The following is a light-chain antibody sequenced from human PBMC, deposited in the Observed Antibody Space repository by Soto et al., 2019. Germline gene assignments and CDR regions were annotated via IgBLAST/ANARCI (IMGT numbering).Light chain of an antibody. V-gene: IGLV1-40*01. CDR1: SSNIGAGYD. CDR2: GNS. CDR3: QSYDGSLSGVV. J-gene: IGLJ2*01. Sequence: QSVLTQPPSVSGAPGPRVTISCTGSSSNIGAGYDVHWYQQLPGTPPKLLIYGNSNRPSGVPDRFSGSKSGTSASLAITGLQVEDEADYYCQSYDGSLSGVVFGGGTKLTVL.